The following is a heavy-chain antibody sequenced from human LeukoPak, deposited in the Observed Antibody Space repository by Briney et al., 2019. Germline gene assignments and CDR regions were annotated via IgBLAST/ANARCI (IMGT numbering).Heavy chain of an antibody. CDR1: GGSISNYY. CDR2: IYFSGSN. J-gene: IGHJ4*02. CDR3: ARHIGKGGWDY. D-gene: IGHD3-16*01. V-gene: IGHV4-59*08. Sequence: SSETLSLTCTVSGGSISNYYWSWIRQPPGKGLEWVGYIYFSGSNKYNPSPKSSLTISVDTYKNEVSLKLSSVTAAGTAMYYCARHIGKGGWDYWGQGTLVTVSS.